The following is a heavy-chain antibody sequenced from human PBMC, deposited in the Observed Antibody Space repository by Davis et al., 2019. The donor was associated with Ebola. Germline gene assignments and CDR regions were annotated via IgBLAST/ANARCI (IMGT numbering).Heavy chain of an antibody. CDR1: VITFSSYA. D-gene: IGHD3-3*01. CDR3: AKSGLSFGVVKYHYGMDV. J-gene: IGHJ6*04. V-gene: IGHV3-23*01. CDR2: ISGSGGST. Sequence: GESLKISCTDSVITFSSYAMTWVRQAPGKGLEWVSAISGSGGSTYYADSVKGRLTISRDNSKKTLYLQMNSLRAEDTAVYYCAKSGLSFGVVKYHYGMDVWGKGTTVTVSS.